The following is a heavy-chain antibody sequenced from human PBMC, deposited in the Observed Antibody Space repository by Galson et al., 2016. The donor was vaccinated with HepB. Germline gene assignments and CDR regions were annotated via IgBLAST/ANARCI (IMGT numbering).Heavy chain of an antibody. J-gene: IGHJ3*02. D-gene: IGHD1-20*01. Sequence: SLRLSCAASGFTFSTYPMHWVRQAPGKGLEWVAIISFDGRHTYYADSVKGRFTISRVNSKNTLYLQMNSLRAEDTSVYYCARARITAGPGGVFDIWGHGTMVTVSS. V-gene: IGHV3-30*04. CDR3: ARARITAGPGGVFDI. CDR1: GFTFSTYP. CDR2: ISFDGRHT.